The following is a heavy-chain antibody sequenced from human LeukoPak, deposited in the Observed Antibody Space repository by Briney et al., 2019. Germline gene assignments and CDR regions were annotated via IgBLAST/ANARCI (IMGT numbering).Heavy chain of an antibody. CDR3: ARTRYYYNSRSYGAPYYFDY. V-gene: IGHV3-21*01. D-gene: IGHD3-10*01. CDR2: ITSSGTYI. Sequence: GGSLRLSCATSGFTFNNYNMNWVRQAPGRALEWVSSITSSGTYIFYADSVKGRFTISRDNAKNSLYLQMNSLGPEDTAVYYCARTRYYYNSRSYGAPYYFDYWGQEPWSPSPQ. CDR1: GFTFNNYN. J-gene: IGHJ4*01.